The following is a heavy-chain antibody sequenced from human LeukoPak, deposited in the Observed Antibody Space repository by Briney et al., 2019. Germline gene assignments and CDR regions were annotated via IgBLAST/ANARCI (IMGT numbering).Heavy chain of an antibody. V-gene: IGHV3-30*04. CDR2: ISYDGSNK. D-gene: IGHD3-10*02. CDR1: GFTFSTYA. J-gene: IGHJ6*04. Sequence: GGSLRLSCAASGFTFSTYAMHWVRQAPGKGLEWVAVISYDGSNKYYADSVKGRFTISRDNAKNSLYLQMNSLRAEDTAVYYCAELGITMIGGVWGKGTTVTISS. CDR3: AELGITMIGGV.